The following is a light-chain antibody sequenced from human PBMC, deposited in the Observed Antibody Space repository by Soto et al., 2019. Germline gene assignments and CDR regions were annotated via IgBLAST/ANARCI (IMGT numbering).Light chain of an antibody. Sequence: DIQMTQSPSSLSASVGDRVTITCQASQGINNYLNWYQQKPGKAPELLMYDSSSLKTGVPSRFSGSGSETDFTLTISSLQPDDVATYYCQHYDHLPLSFGGGTKIEIK. V-gene: IGKV1-33*01. CDR2: DSS. CDR1: QGINNY. CDR3: QHYDHLPLS. J-gene: IGKJ4*01.